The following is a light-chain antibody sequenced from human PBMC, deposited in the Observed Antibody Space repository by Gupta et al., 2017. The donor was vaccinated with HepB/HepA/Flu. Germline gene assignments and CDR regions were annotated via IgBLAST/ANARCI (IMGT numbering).Light chain of an antibody. CDR3: GTWDSSLSAGV. CDR2: DNN. J-gene: IGLJ3*02. CDR1: SSNIGNNY. V-gene: IGLV1-51*01. Sequence: QSVLTQPPSVSAAPGPKVPISCSGSSSNIGNNYVSWYQQLPGTAPKLLIYDNNKRPSGIPDRFSGSKSGTSATLGITGLQTGDEADYYCGTWDSSLSAGVFGGGTKLTVL.